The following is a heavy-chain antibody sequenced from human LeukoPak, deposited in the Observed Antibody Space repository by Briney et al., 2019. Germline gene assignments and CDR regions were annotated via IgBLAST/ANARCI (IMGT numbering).Heavy chain of an antibody. CDR3: ARHGGSSWYTFDY. V-gene: IGHV5-51*01. J-gene: IGHJ4*02. CDR1: GYSFTSYW. D-gene: IGHD6-13*01. CDR2: IYPGDPDT. Sequence: GEALKTSGKGSGYSFTSYWIGWVRQMPGKGLEWMGVIYPGDPDTRYSPSLKGQVTISADKSISPAYLQWSSLKASDTAMYYCARHGGSSWYTFDYWGQGTLVTVSS.